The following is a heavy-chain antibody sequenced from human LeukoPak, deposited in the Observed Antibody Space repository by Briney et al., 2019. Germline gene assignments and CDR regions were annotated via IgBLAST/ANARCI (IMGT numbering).Heavy chain of an antibody. CDR2: IHTSGST. Sequence: PSETLSLTCTVSGASISSYFWTWIRQPPGKGPEWLAYIHTSGSTNYNPSLKSRVTISLDTSKSQFSLNLTSVTAADTAMYYCARHRRAVPAYYFDYWGPGAPVTVSS. J-gene: IGHJ4*02. CDR1: GASISSYF. CDR3: ARHRRAVPAYYFDY. V-gene: IGHV4-4*09. D-gene: IGHD6-19*01.